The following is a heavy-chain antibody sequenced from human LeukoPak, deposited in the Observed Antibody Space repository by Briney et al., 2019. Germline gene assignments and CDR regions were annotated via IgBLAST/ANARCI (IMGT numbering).Heavy chain of an antibody. CDR1: GFTFDDYA. J-gene: IGHJ4*02. CDR3: AKARSWSIGEVFDY. Sequence: PGGSLRLSCAASGFTFDDYAMHWVRQAPGKGLEWASGISWNSGSIGYADSVKGRFTISRDNAKNSLYLQMNSLRAEDTALYYCAKARSWSIGEVFDYWGQGTLVTVSS. CDR2: ISWNSGSI. D-gene: IGHD6-13*01. V-gene: IGHV3-9*01.